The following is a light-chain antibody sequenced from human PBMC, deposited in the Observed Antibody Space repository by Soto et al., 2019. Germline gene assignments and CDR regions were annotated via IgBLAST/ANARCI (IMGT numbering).Light chain of an antibody. J-gene: IGLJ1*01. Sequence: HELTQPPSVSVAPGQTAPVSCGGDKIGSKSVHWYPQKPGQAPVVGVYDDSDRGSGIPERFSGSNSGNTATLTISGVEAGDEADYYCQVWESSSEHYAFGTGTKVTVL. CDR1: KIGSKS. CDR3: QVWESSSEHYA. V-gene: IGLV3-21*02. CDR2: DDS.